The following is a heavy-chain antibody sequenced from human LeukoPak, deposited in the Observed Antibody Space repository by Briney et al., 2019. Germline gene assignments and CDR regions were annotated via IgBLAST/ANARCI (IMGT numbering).Heavy chain of an antibody. CDR1: GFTFSSYG. Sequence: LGGSLRLSCAASGFTFSSYGMHWVRQAPGKGLEWVAVISYDGSNKYYADSVKGRFTISRDNSKNTLYLQMNSLRAEDTAVYYCAKGRWGLSSGCYNYWGQGTLVTVSS. CDR2: ISYDGSNK. CDR3: AKGRWGLSSGCYNY. V-gene: IGHV3-30*18. J-gene: IGHJ4*02. D-gene: IGHD6-19*01.